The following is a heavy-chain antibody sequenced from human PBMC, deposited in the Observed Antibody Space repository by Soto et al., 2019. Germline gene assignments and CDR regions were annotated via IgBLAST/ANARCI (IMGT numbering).Heavy chain of an antibody. CDR3: AILRYFGEGMGFDP. D-gene: IGHD3-9*01. Sequence: QVQLVQSGAEVKKPGASVKVSCKASGYTFTNYAMHWVRQAPGQRLEWMGWINAGNGNAKYSQKFQGRVTITWDTSASTDYMELSSLRSEDTAVYSCAILRYFGEGMGFDPWGQGTLVTVSS. J-gene: IGHJ5*02. CDR1: GYTFTNYA. V-gene: IGHV1-3*01. CDR2: INAGNGNA.